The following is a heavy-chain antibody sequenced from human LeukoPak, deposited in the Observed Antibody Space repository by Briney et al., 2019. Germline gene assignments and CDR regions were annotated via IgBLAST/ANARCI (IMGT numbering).Heavy chain of an antibody. CDR1: GGSFSGYY. CDR3: ARSGGDSAFDY. Sequence: PSETLSLTCAVYGGSFSGYYWSWIRQPPGKGLEWIGEINHSGSTNYNPSLKSRVTISVDTSKNQFSLKLSSVTAADTAVYYCARSGGDSAFDYWGQGILVTVSS. D-gene: IGHD4-23*01. J-gene: IGHJ4*01. CDR2: INHSGST. V-gene: IGHV4-34*01.